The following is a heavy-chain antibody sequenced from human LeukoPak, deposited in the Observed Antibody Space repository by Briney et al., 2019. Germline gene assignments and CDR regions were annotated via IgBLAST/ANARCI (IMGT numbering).Heavy chain of an antibody. CDR2: ISGSGGST. Sequence: QPGGSLRLSCAASGFTFSSSAMSWVRQAPGKGLEWVSGISGSGGSTYYADSVKGRFTISRDNSKSTLYLQMNSLRAEDTAVYYCASIVAAVTNAFDIWGQGTMVTVS. CDR1: GFTFSSSA. J-gene: IGHJ3*02. D-gene: IGHD6-13*01. V-gene: IGHV3-23*01. CDR3: ASIVAAVTNAFDI.